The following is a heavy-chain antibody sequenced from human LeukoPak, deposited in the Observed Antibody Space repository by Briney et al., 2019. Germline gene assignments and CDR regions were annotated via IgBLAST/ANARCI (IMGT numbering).Heavy chain of an antibody. V-gene: IGHV3-21*04. D-gene: IGHD4-4*01. CDR1: GFTFSSYS. J-gene: IGHJ6*02. CDR3: AKWSTTVISYYYGMDV. Sequence: NPGGSLRLSCAASGFTFSSYSMNWVRQAPGKGLEWVSSISSSSSNIYYADSVKGRFTISRDNSKNTLYLQMNSLRAEDTAVYYCAKWSTTVISYYYGMDVWGQGTTVTVSS. CDR2: ISSSSSNI.